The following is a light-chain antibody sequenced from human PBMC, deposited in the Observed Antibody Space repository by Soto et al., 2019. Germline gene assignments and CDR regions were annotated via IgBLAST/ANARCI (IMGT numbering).Light chain of an antibody. Sequence: QSVLTQPPSASGSPGQSVTISCTGTRDDVGGYNYVSWYQQHPGKAPKIMIYEVNKRPSGVPARFSGSKSGNTASLTVSGLQAEDEAVYYCNSYVTSNVVIFGGGTSLTVL. V-gene: IGLV2-8*01. CDR3: NSYVTSNVVI. CDR1: RDDVGGYNY. J-gene: IGLJ2*01. CDR2: EVN.